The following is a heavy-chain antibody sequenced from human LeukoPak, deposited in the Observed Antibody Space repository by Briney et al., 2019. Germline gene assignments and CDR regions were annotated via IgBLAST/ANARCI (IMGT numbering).Heavy chain of an antibody. D-gene: IGHD2-2*01. V-gene: IGHV1-2*02. Sequence: ASVKVSCKASGYTFTGYYMHWVRQAPGQGLEWMGWINPNSGGTNYAQKFQGRDTMTRDTSISTAYMELSRLRSDDTAVYYCARENVVVPAAIDFGGWFDPWGQGTLVTVSS. CDR2: INPNSGGT. CDR1: GYTFTGYY. CDR3: ARENVVVPAAIDFGGWFDP. J-gene: IGHJ5*02.